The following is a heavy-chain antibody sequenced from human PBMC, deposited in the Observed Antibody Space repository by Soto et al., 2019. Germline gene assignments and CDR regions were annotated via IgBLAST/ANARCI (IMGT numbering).Heavy chain of an antibody. V-gene: IGHV4-30-4*01. CDR1: GGSISSGDYY. J-gene: IGHJ4*02. Sequence: SETLSLTCTVSGGSISSGDYYWSWIRQPPGKGLEWIGYIYYSGSTSYNPSLKSRVTISVDTSKNQFSLKLSSVTAADTAVYYCARTYYYGSGSSDYWGQGTLVTVSS. D-gene: IGHD3-10*01. CDR2: IYYSGST. CDR3: ARTYYYGSGSSDY.